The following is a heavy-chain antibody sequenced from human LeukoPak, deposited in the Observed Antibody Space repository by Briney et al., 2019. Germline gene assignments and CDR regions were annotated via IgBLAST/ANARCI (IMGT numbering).Heavy chain of an antibody. Sequence: GGSLRPSCAASGFTFSSYWMHWVRQAPGKGLVWVSRINSDGSSTSYADSVKGRFTISRDNAKNTLYLQMNSLRAEDTAVYYCAKASTATKGNFDYWGQGTLVTVSS. D-gene: IGHD1-26*01. CDR2: INSDGSST. J-gene: IGHJ4*02. V-gene: IGHV3-74*01. CDR1: GFTFSSYW. CDR3: AKASTATKGNFDY.